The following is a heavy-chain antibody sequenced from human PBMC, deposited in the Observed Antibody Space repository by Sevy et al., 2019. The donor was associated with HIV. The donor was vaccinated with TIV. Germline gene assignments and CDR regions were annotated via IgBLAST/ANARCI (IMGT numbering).Heavy chain of an antibody. J-gene: IGHJ5*02. CDR3: VRDMSPTLGKGHNWFDL. CDR1: GFVFEDFA. V-gene: IGHV3-9*01. CDR2: LTGDGSKK. Sequence: GGSLRLSCVGSGFVFEDFAVHWVRRSPGKGLEWVSGLTGDGSKKFYEGSVKGRFTSSRANARNSFYLQMNNMKFDDTAFYYCVRDMSPTLGKGHNWFDLWGQGTLVTVSS.